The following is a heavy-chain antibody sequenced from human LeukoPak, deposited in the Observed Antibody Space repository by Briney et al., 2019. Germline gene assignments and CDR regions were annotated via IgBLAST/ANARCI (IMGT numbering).Heavy chain of an antibody. J-gene: IGHJ4*02. CDR2: ISYDGSNK. V-gene: IGHV3-30-3*01. CDR3: ARDPTTYYYDSSGYLDY. CDR1: GFTFSIYA. Sequence: GGSLRLSCAASGFTFSIYAMHWVRQAPGKGLEWVAVISYDGSNKYYADSVKGRFTISRDNSKNTLYLQMNSLRAEDTAVYYCARDPTTYYYDSSGYLDYWGQGTLVTVSS. D-gene: IGHD3-22*01.